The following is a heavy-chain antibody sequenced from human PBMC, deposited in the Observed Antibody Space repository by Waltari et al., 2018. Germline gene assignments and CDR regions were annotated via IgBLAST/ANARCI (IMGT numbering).Heavy chain of an antibody. CDR3: ASCTGGNCYYYGFDV. J-gene: IGHJ6*02. Sequence: QVQLVESGGGVVQPGGSLGLPCAASGFTFRSSGMHWVRQTPGRGLEWVAVISSDGSRKSYADSVKGRFSISRDNSKNSLSLEMNSLRPEDTAVYYCASCTGGNCYYYGFDVWGQGTTVTVSS. V-gene: IGHV3-30*03. CDR1: GFTFRSSG. CDR2: ISSDGSRK. D-gene: IGHD2-8*02.